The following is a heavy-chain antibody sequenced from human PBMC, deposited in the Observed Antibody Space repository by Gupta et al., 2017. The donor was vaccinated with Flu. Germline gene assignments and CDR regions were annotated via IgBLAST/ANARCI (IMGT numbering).Heavy chain of an antibody. CDR2: ISGSGGRT. D-gene: IGHD5-12*01. Sequence: EVQLLESGGGLVQPGGSLRLSCAASGFTFSSYAMSWVRQSPGKGLGWVSAISGSGGRTYYADSVKGRFTISRDNSKNTMYLQMKRMRAEDTAVYYFAKGRGMVATVVDVGGQGTTVTVYS. J-gene: IGHJ6*02. V-gene: IGHV3-23*01. CDR1: GFTFSSYA. CDR3: AKGRGMVATVVDV.